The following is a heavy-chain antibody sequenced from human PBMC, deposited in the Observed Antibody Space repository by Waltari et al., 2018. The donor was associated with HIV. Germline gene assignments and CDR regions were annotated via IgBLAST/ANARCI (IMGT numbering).Heavy chain of an antibody. CDR2: IWYDGNRK. CDR3: ARDGPWRRDAQKNPFDY. V-gene: IGHV3-33*01. J-gene: IGHJ4*02. CDR1: GFTFSSYG. Sequence: QVQLVESGGGVVQPGRSLRLSCAAFGFTFSSYGIHWVRQAPGKGLDGVGVIWYDGNRKYYADSVKGRFSISRDNSKNTVYLQIDSLRVEDTAVYYCARDGPWRRDAQKNPFDYWGQGTLVSVSS. D-gene: IGHD1-1*01.